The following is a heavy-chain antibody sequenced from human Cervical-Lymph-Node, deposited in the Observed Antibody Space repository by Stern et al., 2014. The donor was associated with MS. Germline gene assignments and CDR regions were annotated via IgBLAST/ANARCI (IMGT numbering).Heavy chain of an antibody. CDR1: GYTFTSYY. Sequence: QVQLVQSGAEVKKPGASVKVSCKASGYTFTSYYMHWVRQAPGQGLEWMGIINPSGGSTSYAQKFQGRVTMTRDTSTSTVYMELSSLRSEDTAVYYCARGRSVVAARRSWFDPWGQGTLVTVSS. J-gene: IGHJ5*02. CDR3: ARGRSVVAARRSWFDP. CDR2: INPSGGST. V-gene: IGHV1-46*03. D-gene: IGHD6-6*01.